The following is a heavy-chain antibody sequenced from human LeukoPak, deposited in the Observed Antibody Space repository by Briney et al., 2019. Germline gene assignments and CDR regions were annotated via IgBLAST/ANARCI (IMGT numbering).Heavy chain of an antibody. CDR3: ARDYCSGGSCYSYLP. V-gene: IGHV3-48*04. CDR1: GFTFSSYS. J-gene: IGHJ5*02. D-gene: IGHD2-15*01. Sequence: GGSLRLSCAASGFTFSSYSMNWVRQAPGKGLEWVSYISSSSSTIYYADSVKGRFTISRDNAKNSLYLQMNSLRAEDTAVYYCARDYCSGGSCYSYLPWGQGTLVTVSS. CDR2: ISSSSSTI.